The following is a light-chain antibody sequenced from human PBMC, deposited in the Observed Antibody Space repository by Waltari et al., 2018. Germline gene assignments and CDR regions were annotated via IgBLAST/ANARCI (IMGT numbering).Light chain of an antibody. CDR2: KIS. CDR1: QSLVHSDGNTY. CDR3: MQVTQFPHT. J-gene: IGKJ2*01. V-gene: IGKV2-24*01. Sequence: DIVMTQAPLSSPVTLGQPASISCKSSQSLVHSDGNTYLNWLQQRPGQPPRLLIYKISNRVTGVPDRFSGRGAGTDFTLKISRVEAEDVGVYYCMQVTQFPHTFGQGTKLEIK.